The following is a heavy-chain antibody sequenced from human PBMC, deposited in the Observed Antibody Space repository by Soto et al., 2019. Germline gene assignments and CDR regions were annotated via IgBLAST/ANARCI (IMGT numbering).Heavy chain of an antibody. V-gene: IGHV3-15*07. J-gene: IGHJ4*02. CDR1: GFTFSNAW. Sequence: PGGSLRLSCAASGFTFSNAWMNWVRQARGKGLEWVGRIKSKTDGGTTDYAAPVKGRFTISRDDSKNTLYLQMKSLKTEDTAVYYCTTDPVTMIVVVPSSGWGQGTLVTVSS. CDR3: TTDPVTMIVVVPSSG. CDR2: IKSKTDGGTT. D-gene: IGHD3-22*01.